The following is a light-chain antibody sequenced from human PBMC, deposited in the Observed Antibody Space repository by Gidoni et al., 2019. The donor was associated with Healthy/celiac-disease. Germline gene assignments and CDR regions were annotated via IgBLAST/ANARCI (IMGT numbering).Light chain of an antibody. CDR3: MQALQTLSIT. CDR2: LGS. V-gene: IGKV2-28*01. J-gene: IGKJ5*01. Sequence: DIVMTQSPLSLPVTPGEPASISCRSSQSLLHSNGYNYLDWYLQKPGQSPQLLIYLGSNRASGVPDRFSGSGSGTDFTLKISRVEAVDVGVYYCMQALQTLSITFGQGTRLEIK. CDR1: QSLLHSNGYNY.